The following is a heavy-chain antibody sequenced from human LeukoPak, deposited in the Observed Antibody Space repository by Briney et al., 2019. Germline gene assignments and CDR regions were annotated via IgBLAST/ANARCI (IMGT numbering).Heavy chain of an antibody. D-gene: IGHD1-26*01. CDR3: ARQGAGGRAFDI. J-gene: IGHJ3*02. CDR2: IYYSGNT. V-gene: IGHV4-39*01. Sequence: SETLSLTCTVSGGSISSSSYCWGWIRQPPGKGLEWIGSIYYSGNTYYNPSLQSRVTISVDTSKNQFSLKLSSVTAADTAVYNCARQGAGGRAFDIWGQGTMVTVSS. CDR1: GGSISSSSYC.